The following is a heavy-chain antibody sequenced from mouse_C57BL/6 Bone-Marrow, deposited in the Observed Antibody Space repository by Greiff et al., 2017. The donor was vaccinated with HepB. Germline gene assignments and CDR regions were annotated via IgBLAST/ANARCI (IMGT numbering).Heavy chain of an antibody. D-gene: IGHD1-1*01. CDR1: GFTFSNYW. CDR2: IRLKSDNYAT. V-gene: IGHV6-3*01. J-gene: IGHJ2*01. Sequence: EVQLVESGGGLVQPGGSMKLSCVASGFTFSNYWMNWVRQSPEKGLEWVAQIRLKSDNYATHYAESVKGRFTISRDDSKSSVYLQMNNLRAEDTGIYYCTGPYYYGSSYYFDYWGQGTTLTVSS. CDR3: TGPYYYGSSYYFDY.